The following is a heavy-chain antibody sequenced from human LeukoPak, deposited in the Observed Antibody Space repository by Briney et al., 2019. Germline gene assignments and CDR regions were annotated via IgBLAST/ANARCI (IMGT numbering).Heavy chain of an antibody. D-gene: IGHD5-12*01. Sequence: GGSLRLSCAASGFTFDDYAMHWVRQAPGKGLEWVSVISWNSGSIGYADSVKGRFTISRDNAKNSLYLQMNSLRAEDTALYYCAKDIEGYDYLIDYWGQGTLVTVSS. CDR2: ISWNSGSI. CDR1: GFTFDDYA. J-gene: IGHJ4*02. V-gene: IGHV3-9*01. CDR3: AKDIEGYDYLIDY.